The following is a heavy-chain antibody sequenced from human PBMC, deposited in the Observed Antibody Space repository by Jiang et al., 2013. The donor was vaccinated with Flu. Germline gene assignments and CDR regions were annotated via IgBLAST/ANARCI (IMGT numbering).Heavy chain of an antibody. CDR1: GGSISSYY. CDR2: IYYSGST. Sequence: GSGLVKPSETLSLTCTVSGGSISSYYWSWIRQPPGKGLEWIGYIYYSGSTNYNPSLKSRVTISVDTSKNQFSLKLSSVTAADTAVYYCARDSRYSNYGFDYWGQGTLVTVSS. J-gene: IGHJ4*02. V-gene: IGHV4-59*01. CDR3: ARDSRYSNYGFDY. D-gene: IGHD4-11*01.